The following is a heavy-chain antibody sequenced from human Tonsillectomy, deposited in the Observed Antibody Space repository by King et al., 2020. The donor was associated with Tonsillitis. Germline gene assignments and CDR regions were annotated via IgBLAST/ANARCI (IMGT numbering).Heavy chain of an antibody. D-gene: IGHD3-10*01. CDR2: IWYDGSNK. CDR3: ARQEGMDY. Sequence: VQLVESGGGVVQPGRSLRLSCAVSGFTFSSYGMHWVRQAPGKGLEWVAVIWYDGSNKYYADSVKGRFTISRDNSENMLYLQMNSLRADDTAMYYCARQEGMDYWGQGTLVTVSS. CDR1: GFTFSSYG. J-gene: IGHJ4*02. V-gene: IGHV3-33*08.